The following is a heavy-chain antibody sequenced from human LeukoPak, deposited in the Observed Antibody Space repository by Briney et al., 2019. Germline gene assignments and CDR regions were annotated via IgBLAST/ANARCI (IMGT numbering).Heavy chain of an antibody. Sequence: GRSLRLSCAASGFTFSSYGMHWVRQAPGKGLEWVAVISYDGSSKYYADSVKGRFTISRDNSKNTLYLQMNSLRAEDTAVYYCAKDLDGSGTNWFDPWGQGTLVTVSS. CDR2: ISYDGSSK. J-gene: IGHJ5*02. CDR1: GFTFSSYG. D-gene: IGHD3-10*01. CDR3: AKDLDGSGTNWFDP. V-gene: IGHV3-30*18.